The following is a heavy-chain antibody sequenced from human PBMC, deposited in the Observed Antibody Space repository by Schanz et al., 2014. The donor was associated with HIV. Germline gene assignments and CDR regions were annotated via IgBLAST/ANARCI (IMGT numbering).Heavy chain of an antibody. CDR2: IFGRGGTP. CDR3: TRDEYRDV. J-gene: IGHJ3*01. V-gene: IGHV4-4*07. D-gene: IGHD4-4*01. Sequence: QLQLQESGPALVKPSETLSLTCTVSGGSISNTYWSWFRQPAGKGLEWIGRIFGRGGTPNYNPSHRSQTTIQGDTTKNKVSLNLTSVPAADTAVYWCTRDEYRDVGGQGAKVTVSS. CDR1: GGSISNTY.